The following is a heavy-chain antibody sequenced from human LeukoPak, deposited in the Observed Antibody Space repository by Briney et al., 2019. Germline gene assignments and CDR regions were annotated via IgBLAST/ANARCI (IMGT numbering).Heavy chain of an antibody. D-gene: IGHD3-3*01. CDR2: ISSSSSTI. CDR3: ARTRKRFSRDAFDI. V-gene: IGHV3-48*01. Sequence: GGSLRLSCAASGFTFNIYSMNWVRQAPGKGLDWVSYISSSSSTIYYADSVKGRFTISRDNAKNSLYLQMNSLRAEDTAAYYCARTRKRFSRDAFDIWGQGTMVTVSS. J-gene: IGHJ3*02. CDR1: GFTFNIYS.